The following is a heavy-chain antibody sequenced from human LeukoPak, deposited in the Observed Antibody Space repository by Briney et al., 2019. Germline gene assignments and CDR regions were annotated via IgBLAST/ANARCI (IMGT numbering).Heavy chain of an antibody. Sequence: GGSLRLSCAASGFTFSSYAMSWVRQPPGKGMEWVSAISGSGGSTYYADSVKGRFTISRDNSKNTLYLQMNSLRAENTGEYYCAKDDIAYGMDVGGQGSTVTVS. CDR3: AKDDIAYGMDV. V-gene: IGHV3-23*01. J-gene: IGHJ6*01. CDR1: GFTFSSYA. CDR2: ISGSGGST. D-gene: IGHD2-15*01.